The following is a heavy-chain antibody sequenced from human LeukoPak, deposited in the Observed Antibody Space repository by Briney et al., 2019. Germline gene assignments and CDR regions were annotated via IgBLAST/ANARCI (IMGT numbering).Heavy chain of an antibody. Sequence: PSETLSLTCTVSGGSISSYYWSWVRQAPGKGLEWVSTISGTGGSTYYADSVKGRFTISRDNSKNTLYLQMNSLRAEDTAVYYCAKDIMGIAAAEGAFDIWGQGTMVTVSS. V-gene: IGHV3-23*01. CDR2: ISGTGGST. CDR3: AKDIMGIAAAEGAFDI. J-gene: IGHJ3*02. CDR1: GGSISSYY. D-gene: IGHD6-13*01.